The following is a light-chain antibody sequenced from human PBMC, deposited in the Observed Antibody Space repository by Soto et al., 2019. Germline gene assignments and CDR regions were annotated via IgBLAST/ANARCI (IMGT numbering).Light chain of an antibody. CDR2: EVS. V-gene: IGLV2-14*01. Sequence: QSALTQPASVSGSPGQSITISCTGTSSDVGGYNCVSWYQQHPGKAPKLMISEVSNRPSGVSDRFSGSKSGNTASLTISGLQAEDEGDYYCSSYTSRSTVVFGVGTKVTVL. J-gene: IGLJ2*01. CDR1: SSDVGGYNC. CDR3: SSYTSRSTVV.